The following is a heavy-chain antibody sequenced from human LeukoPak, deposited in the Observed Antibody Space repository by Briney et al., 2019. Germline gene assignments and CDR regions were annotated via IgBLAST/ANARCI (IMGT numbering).Heavy chain of an antibody. D-gene: IGHD5-12*01. Sequence: GGSLRLSCAASGFTFSGYVMTWVRQAPGKGLEWVSSISSSSSYIYYADSVKGRFTISRDNAKNSLYLQMNSLRAEDTAVYYCAREGSGYDNNAFDIWGQGTMVTVSS. CDR1: GFTFSGYV. V-gene: IGHV3-21*01. J-gene: IGHJ3*02. CDR3: AREGSGYDNNAFDI. CDR2: ISSSSSYI.